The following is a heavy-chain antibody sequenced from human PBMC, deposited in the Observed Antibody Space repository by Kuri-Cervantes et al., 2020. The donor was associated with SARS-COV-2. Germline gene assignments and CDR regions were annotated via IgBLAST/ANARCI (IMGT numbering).Heavy chain of an antibody. CDR2: IIPILGIA. D-gene: IGHD3-22*01. CDR1: GGTFSSYA. V-gene: IGHV1-69*10. J-gene: IGHJ3*02. CDR3: ARVDTQGRITMIVVPGAAFDI. Sequence: SVKVSCKASGGTFSSYAISWVRQAPGQGLEWMGGIIPILGIANYAQKFQGRVTITADKSTSTAYMELSSLRSEDTAVNYCARVDTQGRITMIVVPGAAFDIWGQGTMVTVSS.